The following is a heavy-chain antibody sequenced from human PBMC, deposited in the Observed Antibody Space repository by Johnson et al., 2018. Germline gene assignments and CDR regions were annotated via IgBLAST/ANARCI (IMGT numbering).Heavy chain of an antibody. V-gene: IGHV3-33*05. CDR3: ARRHALYV. Sequence: VQLVETGGGVVHSGGSLRLSCAASGFTLSSYDMHWVRQVPGKGLEWVAGVSSDGYNKYYGDSVKGRFTISRDNSKNTLNLQMDSLRVEDTAVYYCARRHALYVWGQGTTVTVSS. CDR1: GFTLSSYD. J-gene: IGHJ6*02. CDR2: VSSDGYNK.